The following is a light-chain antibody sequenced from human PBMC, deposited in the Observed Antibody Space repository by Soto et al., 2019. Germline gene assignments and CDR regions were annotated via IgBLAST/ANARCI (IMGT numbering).Light chain of an antibody. V-gene: IGKV3-11*01. CDR1: QSVRSY. CDR2: DAS. CDR3: QQRGNWPKT. J-gene: IGKJ2*01. Sequence: EIVLTQSPATLSLSPGERATLSCRASQSVRSYLAWYQQKPGQAPRLLIYDASNRATGIPARFSGSGSGTDFTLTISSLEPEVFAVYYCQQRGNWPKTFGQGTKLEIK.